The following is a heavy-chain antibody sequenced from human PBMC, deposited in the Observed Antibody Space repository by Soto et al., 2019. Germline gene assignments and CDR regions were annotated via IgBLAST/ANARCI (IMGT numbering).Heavy chain of an antibody. CDR1: GFTFSSYG. CDR3: AKDPGTNGPLFEY. D-gene: IGHD1-7*01. J-gene: IGHJ4*02. V-gene: IGHV3-30*18. Sequence: VQLVESWGGVVQPGRSLRLSCAASGFTFSSYGMHWVRQAPGKGLEWVAVISYDGSNKYYADSVKGRFTISRDNSKNTLYLQMNSLRAEDKAVYYCAKDPGTNGPLFEYWGQGNLVTGSS. CDR2: ISYDGSNK.